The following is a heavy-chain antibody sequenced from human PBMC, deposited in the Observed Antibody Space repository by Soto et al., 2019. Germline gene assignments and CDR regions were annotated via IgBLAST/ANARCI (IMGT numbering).Heavy chain of an antibody. CDR3: ARGVQLWSDEKYYYGMDV. CDR1: GYTFTSYG. D-gene: IGHD5-18*01. J-gene: IGHJ6*02. CDR2: ISAYNSNT. Sequence: GASVKVSCKASGYTFTSYGISWVRQAPGQGLEWMGWISAYNSNTNYAQKLQGRVTMTTDTSTSTAYMELRSLRSDDTAVYYCARGVQLWSDEKYYYGMDVWGQGTTVTVSS. V-gene: IGHV1-18*04.